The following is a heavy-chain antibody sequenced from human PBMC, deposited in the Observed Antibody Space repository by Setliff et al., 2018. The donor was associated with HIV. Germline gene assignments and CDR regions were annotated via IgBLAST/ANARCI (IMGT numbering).Heavy chain of an antibody. V-gene: IGHV1-69*05. CDR2: IMPIFGVT. Sequence: SVKVSCKASGGTFTSYAFNWVRQAPGQRLEWMGEIMPIFGVTKYAQKFQGRLSISTGESTRTAYMELTSLTSEDTAVYFCATRFSGYTSYYFDQWGQGTLVTVSS. CDR3: ATRFSGYTSYYFDQ. J-gene: IGHJ4*02. D-gene: IGHD5-12*01. CDR1: GGTFTSYA.